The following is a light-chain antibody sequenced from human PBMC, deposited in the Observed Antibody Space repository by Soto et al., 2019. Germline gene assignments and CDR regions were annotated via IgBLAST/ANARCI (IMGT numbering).Light chain of an antibody. J-gene: IGKJ1*01. CDR3: HQYGGSPQT. Sequence: EIVLTQSPGTLSLSPGERATLSCRASQSVSNYLAWYQRKPGQAPRLLIYGASSRATGIPDRFSGSGSGTDFALPISRLEPEDFAVYYCHQYGGSPQTFGQGTKVVIK. V-gene: IGKV3-20*01. CDR2: GAS. CDR1: QSVSNY.